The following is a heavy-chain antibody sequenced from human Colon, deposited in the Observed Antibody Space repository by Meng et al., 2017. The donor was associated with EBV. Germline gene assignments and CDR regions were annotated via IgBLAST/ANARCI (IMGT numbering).Heavy chain of an antibody. CDR2: IHSDATTT. D-gene: IGHD7-27*01. Sequence: EVLWGEAGGALVQPGGSLRCSCAASGFTFSGYWMHWVRQVPGKGLVWVSLIHSDATTTKYADSVEGRFTISRDNAKNTLYLQMNSLGVEDTAVYYCARGNWGGFDYWGLGTLVTSPQ. CDR1: GFTFSGYW. CDR3: ARGNWGGFDY. J-gene: IGHJ4*02. V-gene: IGHV3-74*01.